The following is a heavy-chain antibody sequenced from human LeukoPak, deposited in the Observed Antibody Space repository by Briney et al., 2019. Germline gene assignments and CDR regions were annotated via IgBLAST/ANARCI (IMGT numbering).Heavy chain of an antibody. J-gene: IGHJ4*02. CDR3: AKVSYYDSSGYVNY. CDR2: ISGSGGST. D-gene: IGHD3-22*01. Sequence: PGGSLRLSCAASGFTFSSYAMSWVRQAPGKGLEWVSAISGSGGSTYYADSGKGRFTISRDNSKNTLYLQMNSLRAEDTAVYYCAKVSYYDSSGYVNYWGQGTLVTVSS. CDR1: GFTFSSYA. V-gene: IGHV3-23*01.